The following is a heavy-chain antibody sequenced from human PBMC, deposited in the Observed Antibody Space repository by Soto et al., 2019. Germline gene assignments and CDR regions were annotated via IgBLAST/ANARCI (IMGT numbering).Heavy chain of an antibody. D-gene: IGHD3-22*01. CDR1: GFTFSNAW. CDR3: TTAQVVMQPHIFDY. V-gene: IGHV3-15*07. CDR2: IKSKTDGGTT. J-gene: IGHJ4*02. Sequence: GPLRLSCAASGFTFSNAWMNWVRQAPGKGLEWVGRIKSKTDGGTTDYAAPVKGRFTISRDDSKNTLYLQMNSLKTEDTAVYYCTTAQVVMQPHIFDYWGQGTLVTVSS.